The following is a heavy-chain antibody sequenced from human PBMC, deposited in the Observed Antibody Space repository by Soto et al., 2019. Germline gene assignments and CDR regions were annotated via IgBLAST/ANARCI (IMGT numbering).Heavy chain of an antibody. CDR3: ARDLSDYGDYVDAFDI. J-gene: IGHJ3*02. CDR2: ISSSSSYI. D-gene: IGHD4-17*01. CDR1: GFTFSSYS. Sequence: GGSLRLSCAASGFTFSSYSMNWVRQAPGKGLEWVSSISSSSSYIYYADSVKGRFTISRDNAKNSLYLQMNILRAEDTAVYYCARDLSDYGDYVDAFDIWGQGTMVTVSS. V-gene: IGHV3-21*01.